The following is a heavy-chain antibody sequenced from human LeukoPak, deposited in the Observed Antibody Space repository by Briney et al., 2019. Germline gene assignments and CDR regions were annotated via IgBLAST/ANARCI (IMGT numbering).Heavy chain of an antibody. CDR2: INHSGST. CDR1: GGSFSGYY. Sequence: PSETLSLTCAVYGGSFSGYYWSWIRQPPGKGLEWIGEINHSGSTNYNPSLKSRVTISVDTSKNQFSLKLSSVTAADTAVYYCARRNPLAVAGNDAFDIWGQGTMVTVSS. V-gene: IGHV4-34*01. CDR3: ARRNPLAVAGNDAFDI. J-gene: IGHJ3*02. D-gene: IGHD6-19*01.